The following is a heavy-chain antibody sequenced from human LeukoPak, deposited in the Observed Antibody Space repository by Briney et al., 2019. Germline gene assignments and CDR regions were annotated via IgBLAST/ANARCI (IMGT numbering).Heavy chain of an antibody. V-gene: IGHV3-9*01. CDR3: AKDFRLRISAYYFDY. CDR1: GFTFDDYA. J-gene: IGHJ4*02. Sequence: GGSLRLSCIASGFTFDDYAMHWVRQAPGKGLEWVSGISWNGAYIDYADSVKGRFTISRDSAKNSLYLEMNSLRAEDTALYYCAKDFRLRISAYYFDYWGQGTLVTVSS. CDR2: ISWNGAYI.